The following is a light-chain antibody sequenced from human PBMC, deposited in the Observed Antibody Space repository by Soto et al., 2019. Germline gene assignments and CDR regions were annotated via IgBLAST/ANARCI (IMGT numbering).Light chain of an antibody. J-gene: IGLJ1*01. CDR1: SSNIGTNY. CDR3: AGWDDSLHGLL. Sequence: QSVLTQPPSASGTPGQRVTISCSGGSSNIGTNYGYWYQQLPGTAPKLLIYRNNLRPSGVPDRFSASKSGTSASLAISGLRSEDEGDYFCAGWDDSLHGLLFGAGTKLTVL. V-gene: IGLV1-47*01. CDR2: RNN.